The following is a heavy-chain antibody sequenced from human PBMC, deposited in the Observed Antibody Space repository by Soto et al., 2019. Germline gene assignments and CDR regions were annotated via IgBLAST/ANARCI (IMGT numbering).Heavy chain of an antibody. J-gene: IGHJ4*02. CDR3: ARVGSYYDSSGPFDY. D-gene: IGHD3-22*01. CDR2: IDAGNGNT. V-gene: IGHV1-3*01. CDR1: GYTFTSYA. Sequence: ASVKVSCKASGYTFTSYAMHWVRQAPGQRLEWMGWIDAGNGNTKYSQKFQGRVTITRDTSASTAYMELSSLRSEDTAVYYCARVGSYYDSSGPFDYWGQGTLVTAPQ.